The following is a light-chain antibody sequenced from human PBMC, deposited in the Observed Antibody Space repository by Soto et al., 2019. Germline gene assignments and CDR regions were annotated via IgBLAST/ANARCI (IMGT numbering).Light chain of an antibody. CDR1: NSDAGGYYF. V-gene: IGLV2-14*03. CDR3: IGYTSSIVV. J-gene: IGLJ1*01. CDR2: DVS. Sequence: QSALTQPASVSGSPGQSITISCTGTNSDAGGYYFVSWYQHHPGKAPKLMIFDVSKRPSGVSNRFSGSKSGNTASLTISGPEAEDEDDYCCIGYTSSIVVFGRGTKVTVL.